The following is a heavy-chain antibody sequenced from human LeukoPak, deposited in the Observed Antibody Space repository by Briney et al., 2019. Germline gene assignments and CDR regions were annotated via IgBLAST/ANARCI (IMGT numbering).Heavy chain of an antibody. CDR1: GYTFTSYD. CDR2: MNPNSGNT. J-gene: IGHJ5*02. V-gene: IGHV1-8*01. Sequence: ASVKVSCKASGYTFTSYDINWVRQATGQGLEWMGRMNPNSGNTGYAQKFQGRVTMTRNTSISTAYMELSSLRSEDTAVYYCARGLWFGELLDWFDPWGQGTLVTVSS. D-gene: IGHD3-10*01. CDR3: ARGLWFGELLDWFDP.